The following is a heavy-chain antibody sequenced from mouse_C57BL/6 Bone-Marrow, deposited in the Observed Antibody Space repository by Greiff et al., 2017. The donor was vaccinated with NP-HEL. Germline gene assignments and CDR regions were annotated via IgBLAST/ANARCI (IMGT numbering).Heavy chain of an antibody. CDR3: SRHSRYSNFDY. Sequence: DVMLVESGGDLVKPGGSLKLSCAASGFTFSSYGMSWVRQTPDKRLEWVATISSGGSYTYYPDSVKGRFTISRDNAKNTLYLQMSSLKSEDTAMYYCSRHSRYSNFDYWGQGTTLTVSS. CDR1: GFTFSSYG. J-gene: IGHJ2*01. CDR2: ISSGGSYT. V-gene: IGHV5-6*02. D-gene: IGHD2-5*01.